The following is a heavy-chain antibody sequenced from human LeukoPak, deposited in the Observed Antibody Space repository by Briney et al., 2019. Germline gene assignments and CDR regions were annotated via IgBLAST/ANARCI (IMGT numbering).Heavy chain of an antibody. J-gene: IGHJ4*02. V-gene: IGHV4-59*11. Sequence: SETLSLTCSVSGGSINSHYWSWIRQPPGKGLEWIGYVFNGGNTNYNPSLKSRVTMSVDTSRDQFSLRLSSVPAADTAIYYCATRPAGSTWYGVFDYWSQGTLVTVSS. CDR2: VFNGGNT. CDR1: GGSINSHY. CDR3: ATRPAGSTWYGVFDY. D-gene: IGHD6-13*01.